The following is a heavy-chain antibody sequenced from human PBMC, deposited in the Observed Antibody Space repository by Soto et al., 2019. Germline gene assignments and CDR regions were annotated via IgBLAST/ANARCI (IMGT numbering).Heavy chain of an antibody. CDR2: IYWDDEK. CDR1: GFSLTTSGVG. J-gene: IGHJ5*02. V-gene: IGHV2-5*02. D-gene: IGHD4-17*01. CDR3: AHRTTTVTWWFDP. Sequence: QITLKESGPTLVKPTQTLTLTCTFSGFSLTTSGVGVAWIRQPPGKALEWPALIYWDDEKRYSPSLKSRLTKTRDASKNHGILTTSNMDPAARTTHFCAHRTTTVTWWFDPWGRGTLVTVTP.